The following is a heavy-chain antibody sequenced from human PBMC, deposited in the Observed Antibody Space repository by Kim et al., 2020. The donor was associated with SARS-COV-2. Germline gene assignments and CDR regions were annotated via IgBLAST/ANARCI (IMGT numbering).Heavy chain of an antibody. D-gene: IGHD3-16*01. CDR3: ARQPALRSIRNDY. J-gene: IGHJ4*02. V-gene: IGHV4-39*01. CDR1: GGSISSSSYY. Sequence: SETLSLTCTVSGGSISSSSYYWGWIRQPPGKGLEWIGSIYYSGSTYYNPSLKSRVTISVDTSKNQFSLKLSSVTAADTAVYYCARQPALRSIRNDYWGQGTLVTVSS. CDR2: IYYSGST.